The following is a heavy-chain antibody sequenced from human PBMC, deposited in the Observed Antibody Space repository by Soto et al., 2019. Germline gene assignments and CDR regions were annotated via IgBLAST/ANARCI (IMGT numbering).Heavy chain of an antibody. CDR2: ISGSGGST. J-gene: IGHJ4*02. V-gene: IGHV3-23*01. D-gene: IGHD3-10*01. CDR3: AKDPRYDRLNYYGSGSHQLLFLDY. Sequence: GGSLRLSCAASGFTFSSYAMSWVRQAPGKGLEWVSAISGSGGSTYYADSVKGRFTISRDNSKNTLYLQMNSLRAEDTAVYYCAKDPRYDRLNYYGSGSHQLLFLDYWGQGTLVTVSS. CDR1: GFTFSSYA.